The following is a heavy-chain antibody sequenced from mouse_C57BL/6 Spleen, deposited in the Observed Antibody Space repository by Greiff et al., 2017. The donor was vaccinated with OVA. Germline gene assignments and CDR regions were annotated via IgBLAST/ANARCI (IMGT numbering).Heavy chain of an antibody. CDR3: TRSLDWGWYFDV. CDR2: FSSGGDYI. Sequence: DVMLVESGEGLVKPGGSLKLSCAASGFTFSSYAMSWVRQTPEKRLEWVAYFSSGGDYIYYADTVKGRFTISRDNARNTLYLQMSSLKSEDTAMYYCTRSLDWGWYFDVWGTGTTVTVSS. J-gene: IGHJ1*03. D-gene: IGHD4-1*01. CDR1: GFTFSSYA. V-gene: IGHV5-9-1*02.